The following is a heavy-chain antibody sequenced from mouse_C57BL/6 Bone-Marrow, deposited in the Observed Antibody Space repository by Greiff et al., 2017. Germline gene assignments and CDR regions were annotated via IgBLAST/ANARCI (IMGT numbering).Heavy chain of an antibody. CDR1: GYTFTSYG. D-gene: IGHD1-1*01. Sequence: VKLMESGAELARPGASVKLSCKASGYTFTSYGISWVKQRTGQGLEWIGEIYPRSGNTYYNEKFKGKATLTADKSSSTAYMELRSLTSEDSAVYFCANYYYGSSSFFEYWGQGTTLTVSS. CDR3: ANYYYGSSSFFEY. J-gene: IGHJ2*01. V-gene: IGHV1-81*01. CDR2: IYPRSGNT.